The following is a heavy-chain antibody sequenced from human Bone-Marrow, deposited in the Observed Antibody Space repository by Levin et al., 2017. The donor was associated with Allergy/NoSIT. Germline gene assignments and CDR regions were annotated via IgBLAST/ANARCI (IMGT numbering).Heavy chain of an antibody. V-gene: IGHV3-30*04. J-gene: IGHJ4*02. CDR2: ISYDGSIK. Sequence: GGSLRLSCAASGFTFSSYAMHWVRQAPGKGLEWMAIISYDGSIKYYADSVKGRFTISRDNSKNTLYLQVNRLRAEDSAVYYCARGDIVVLPEPRGFDYWGQGTLLTVSS. CDR1: GFTFSSYA. D-gene: IGHD2-2*01. CDR3: ARGDIVVLPEPRGFDY.